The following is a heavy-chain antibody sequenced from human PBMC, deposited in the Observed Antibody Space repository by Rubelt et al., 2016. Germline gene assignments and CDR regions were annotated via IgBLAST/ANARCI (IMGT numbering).Heavy chain of an antibody. D-gene: IGHD3-10*01. CDR3: ARDGYYYGSGPGGWFDP. CDR2: SGNT. J-gene: IGHJ5*02. V-gene: IGHV4-39*07. Sequence: SGNTYYNPSLKSRVTISVDTSKNQFSLKLSSVTAADTAVYYCARDGYYYGSGPGGWFDPWGQGTLVTVSS.